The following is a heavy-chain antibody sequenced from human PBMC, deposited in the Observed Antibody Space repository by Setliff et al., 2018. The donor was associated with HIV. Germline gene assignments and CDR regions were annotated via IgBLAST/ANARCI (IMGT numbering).Heavy chain of an antibody. V-gene: IGHV3-30*02. J-gene: IGHJ4*02. CDR3: AKDRRETYGDGFDY. D-gene: IGHD4-17*01. CDR2: IWFDGRDK. CDR1: GFTFSSFG. Sequence: HPGGSLRLSCVASGFTFSSFGMHWVRQAPGKGLEWVAVIWFDGRDKDYADSVKGRFTISRDNSKNSLYLQMNSLRAEDTALYYCAKDRRETYGDGFDYWGQGTLVTVSS.